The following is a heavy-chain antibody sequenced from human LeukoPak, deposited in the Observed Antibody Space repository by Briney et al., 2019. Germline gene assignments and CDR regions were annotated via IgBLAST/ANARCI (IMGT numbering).Heavy chain of an antibody. CDR2: ISAYNGNT. CDR1: GYTFTSYG. Sequence: VASVKVSCKASGYTFTSYGISWVRQSPGQGLEWMGWISAYNGNTNYAQKLQGRVTMTTDTSTSTAYMELRSLRSDDTAVYYCARPSIAVADLDAFDNWGQGTMVTVSS. CDR3: ARPSIAVADLDAFDN. V-gene: IGHV1-18*01. J-gene: IGHJ3*02. D-gene: IGHD6-19*01.